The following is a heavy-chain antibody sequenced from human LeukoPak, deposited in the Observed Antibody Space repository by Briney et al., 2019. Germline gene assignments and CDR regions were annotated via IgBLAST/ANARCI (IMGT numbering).Heavy chain of an antibody. CDR3: ARDPVEMATTEFDY. V-gene: IGHV1-2*02. Sequence: ASVKVSCKPSGYTFTGYYMHWVRQAPGQGLEWMGWINPNSGGTNYAQKFQGRVTMTRDTSISTAYMELSRLRSDDTAVYYCARDPVEMATTEFDYWGQGTLVTVSS. J-gene: IGHJ4*02. D-gene: IGHD5-24*01. CDR1: GYTFTGYY. CDR2: INPNSGGT.